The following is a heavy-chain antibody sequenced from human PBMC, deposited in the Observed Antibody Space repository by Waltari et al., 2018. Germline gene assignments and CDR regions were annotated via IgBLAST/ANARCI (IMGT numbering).Heavy chain of an antibody. CDR2: IYTSGRT. CDR1: GGSISSGSYY. D-gene: IGHD6-13*01. CDR3: AREGRGSWYEGNWFDP. J-gene: IGHJ5*02. Sequence: QVQLQESGPGLVKPSQTLSLTCTVSGGSISSGSYYWSWIRQPAGKGLEWIGRIYTSGRTNYNPPVKSRVTISVEAAKNQFSLKLSSVTAADTAVYYWAREGRGSWYEGNWFDPWGQGTLVTVSS. V-gene: IGHV4-61*02.